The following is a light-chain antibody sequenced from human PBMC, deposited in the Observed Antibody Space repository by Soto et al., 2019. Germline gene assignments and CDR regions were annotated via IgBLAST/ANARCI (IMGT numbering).Light chain of an antibody. CDR3: SSYTSSSTLSYV. J-gene: IGLJ1*01. CDR2: DVS. CDR1: NSDVGGYNY. Sequence: QSALTQPASVSGSPGQSITISCTGTNSDVGGYNYVSWFRQHPGKAPKLVNYDVSNRPSGVSSRFSGSKSGNTASLTISGLQAEDEADYYCSSYTSSSTLSYVFGTGTKVTVL. V-gene: IGLV2-14*01.